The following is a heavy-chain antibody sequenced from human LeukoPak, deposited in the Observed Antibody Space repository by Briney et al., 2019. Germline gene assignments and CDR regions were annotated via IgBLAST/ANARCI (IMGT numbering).Heavy chain of an antibody. V-gene: IGHV4-34*01. CDR1: GGSFSGYY. CDR3: ARENGGYGDY. Sequence: SETLSLTYAVYGGSFSGYYWSWIRQPPGKGLEWIGEINHSGSTNYNPSLKSRVTISVDTSKNQFSLKLSSVTAADTAVYYCARENGGYGDYWGQGTLVTVSS. J-gene: IGHJ4*02. D-gene: IGHD5-12*01. CDR2: INHSGST.